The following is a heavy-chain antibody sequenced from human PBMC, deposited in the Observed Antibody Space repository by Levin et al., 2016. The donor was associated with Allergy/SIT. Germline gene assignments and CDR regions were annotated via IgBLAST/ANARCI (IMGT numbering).Heavy chain of an antibody. V-gene: IGHV4-30-4*01. CDR3: ARENVAEAPNAFDV. D-gene: IGHD1-14*01. CDR2: IYYSGTT. J-gene: IGHJ3*01. Sequence: WIRQPPGKGLEWIGYIYYSGTTFYKSSLKSRLTLSVDTSKNHLSLKLTSVTAADTAVYFCARENVAEAPNAFDVWGQGTLVTVSS.